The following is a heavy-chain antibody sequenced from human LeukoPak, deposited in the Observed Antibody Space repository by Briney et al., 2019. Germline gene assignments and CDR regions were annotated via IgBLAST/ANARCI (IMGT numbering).Heavy chain of an antibody. V-gene: IGHV3-43*01. J-gene: IGHJ4*02. CDR1: GFTFDDYY. Sequence: GSLRLSCAASGFTFDDYYMHWVRQAPGKGLEWVSLITSNGGTTHYADSVRGRFTISRDNSKDSLYLQMNSLRAEDTAVYYCARDLLRYMRVRYGDYPNYWGQGTLVTVSS. CDR2: ITSNGGTT. CDR3: ARDLLRYMRVRYGDYPNY. D-gene: IGHD4-17*01.